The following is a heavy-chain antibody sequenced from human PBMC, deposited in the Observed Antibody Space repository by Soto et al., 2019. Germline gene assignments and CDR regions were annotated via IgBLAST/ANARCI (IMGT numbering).Heavy chain of an antibody. Sequence: EVQLVESGGGLIQPGGSLRLSCAASGFTVSGNYITWVRQAPGKGLEWVSVIFSGDNTYYSDYVKGRFTISRDNSKNTVYLHMNRLRGDDTAVYFCATGLTLPVRPSFDTWGQGTLLTVSS. CDR2: IFSGDNT. CDR3: ATGLTLPVRPSFDT. J-gene: IGHJ5*02. V-gene: IGHV3-53*01. CDR1: GFTVSGNY. D-gene: IGHD5-12*01.